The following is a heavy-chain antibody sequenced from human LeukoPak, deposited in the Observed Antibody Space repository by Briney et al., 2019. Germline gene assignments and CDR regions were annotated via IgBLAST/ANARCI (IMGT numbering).Heavy chain of an antibody. CDR3: AKKGVRGVRNNWFDP. J-gene: IGHJ5*02. CDR2: INPSGGST. CDR1: GYTFTSYY. Sequence: GASVKVSCKASGYTFTSYYMHWVRQAPGQGLEWMGIINPSGGSTSYAQKFQGRVTMTRDTSTSTVYMELSSLRSEDTAVYYCAKKGVRGVRNNWFDPWGQGTLVTVSS. D-gene: IGHD3-10*01. V-gene: IGHV1-46*01.